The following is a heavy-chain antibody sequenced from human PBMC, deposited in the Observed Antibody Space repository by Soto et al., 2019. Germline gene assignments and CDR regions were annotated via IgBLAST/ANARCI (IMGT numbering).Heavy chain of an antibody. CDR3: AKGQEYYYDCSGYYLEINDAFDI. V-gene: IGHV3-9*01. J-gene: IGHJ3*02. CDR2: ITWNSVSI. D-gene: IGHD3-22*01. CDR1: GFTFDDYA. Sequence: EVQLVESGGGLVQPGRSLRLSCAASGFTFDDYAMHWVRQAPGKGLEWVSGITWNSVSIGYADSVKGRFTISRDNATNSLYLQMNSLRAEDTALYYCAKGQEYYYDCSGYYLEINDAFDIWGQGTMVNVSS.